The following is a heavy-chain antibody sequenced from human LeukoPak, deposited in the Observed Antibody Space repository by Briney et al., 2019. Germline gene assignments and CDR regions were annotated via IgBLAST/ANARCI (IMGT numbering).Heavy chain of an antibody. CDR2: ISGSGGST. CDR3: ARLSSSWYKHLDY. D-gene: IGHD6-13*01. V-gene: IGHV3-23*01. CDR1: GFTFSSYA. Sequence: GGSLRLSCAASGFTFSSYAMSWVRQAPGKGLEWVSAISGSGGSTYYADSVKGRFTISRDNSKNTLYLQMNSLRAEDTAVYYCARLSSSWYKHLDYWGQGTLVTVSS. J-gene: IGHJ4*02.